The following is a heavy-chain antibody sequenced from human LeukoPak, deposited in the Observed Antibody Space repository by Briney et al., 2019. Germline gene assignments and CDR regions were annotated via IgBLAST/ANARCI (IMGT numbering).Heavy chain of an antibody. CDR1: GFTVSSNY. CDR2: ISYDGSNK. V-gene: IGHV3-30*18. CDR3: AKSGSYYSYYFDY. Sequence: TGGSLRLSCAASGFTVSSNYMSWARQAPGKGLEWVAVISYDGSNKYYADSVKGRFTISRDNSKNTLYLQMNSLRAEDTAVYYCAKSGSYYSYYFDYWGQGTLVTVSS. D-gene: IGHD1-26*01. J-gene: IGHJ4*02.